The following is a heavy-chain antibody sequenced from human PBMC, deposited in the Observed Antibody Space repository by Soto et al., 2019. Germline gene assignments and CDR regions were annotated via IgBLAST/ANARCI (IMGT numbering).Heavy chain of an antibody. CDR1: GYTFPAYG. Sequence: QVNLVQSGSEVKKPGASVKVSCKASGYTFPAYGITWVRQAPGQGLEWLGWISPYDAKTNYARKFQGRIIMSTDTATSTAYLDPRSLRSDDTAVYYCPRDRGRTAIFGVVATSSDFWGQGTLVIVSS. D-gene: IGHD3-3*01. CDR3: PRDRGRTAIFGVVATSSDF. CDR2: ISPYDAKT. J-gene: IGHJ4*02. V-gene: IGHV1-18*04.